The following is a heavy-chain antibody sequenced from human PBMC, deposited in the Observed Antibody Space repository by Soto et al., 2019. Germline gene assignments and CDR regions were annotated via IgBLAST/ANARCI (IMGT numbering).Heavy chain of an antibody. J-gene: IGHJ4*02. D-gene: IGHD3-22*01. Sequence: QVQLVESGGGVVQPGKSLRLSCAASGFTFSTYGIHWVRQAPGKGLEWVALISYDGGSKYYGDSVKGRFIISRDNSHNTVSLHMNILRADDTAVYFCAKEQLAMTVVVAEYFDSWCQGTLVTVSA. V-gene: IGHV3-30*18. CDR1: GFTFSTYG. CDR2: ISYDGGSK. CDR3: AKEQLAMTVVVAEYFDS.